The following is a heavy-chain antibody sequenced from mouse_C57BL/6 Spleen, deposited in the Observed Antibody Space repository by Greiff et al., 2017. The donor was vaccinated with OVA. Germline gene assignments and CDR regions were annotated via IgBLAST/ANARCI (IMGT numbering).Heavy chain of an antibody. CDR1: GYTFTSYW. V-gene: IGHV1-69*01. CDR3: ARFYGYPPYAMDY. J-gene: IGHJ4*01. D-gene: IGHD2-2*01. Sequence: QVQLQQPGAELVMPGASVKLSCKASGYTFTSYWMHWVKQRPGQGLEWIGEIDPSDSYTNYNQKFKGKSTLTVDKSSSTAYMQLSSLTSEDSAVYYCARFYGYPPYAMDYWGQGTSVTVSS. CDR2: IDPSDSYT.